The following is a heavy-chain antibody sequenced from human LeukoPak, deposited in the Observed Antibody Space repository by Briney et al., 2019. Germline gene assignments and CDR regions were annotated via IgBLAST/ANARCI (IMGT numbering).Heavy chain of an antibody. Sequence: QPGGSLRLSCAASGFIFSHYYMSWIRQAPGKGLEWVSYISSSGSSIYYADSVKGRFTISRDNAKNSLYLQMNSLRAEDTAVYYCARTTGHYDSSGYLWGQGTLVTVSS. J-gene: IGHJ4*02. CDR2: ISSSGSSI. CDR3: ARTTGHYDSSGYL. D-gene: IGHD3-22*01. V-gene: IGHV3-11*01. CDR1: GFIFSHYY.